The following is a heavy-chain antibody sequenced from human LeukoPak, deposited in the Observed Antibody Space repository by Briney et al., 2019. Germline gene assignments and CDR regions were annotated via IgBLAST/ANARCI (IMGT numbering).Heavy chain of an antibody. CDR2: IKTDGSDK. V-gene: IGHV3-7*03. CDR1: GFTFSNYW. CDR3: ARDSLIQYGSGSYWGFDY. Sequence: GGSLRLSCAASGFTFSNYWMSWVRQAPGKGPEWVGDIKTDGSDKYYVGSVKGRFTISRDNAKNSLYLQMNSLRAEDMAVYYCARDSLIQYGSGSYWGFDYWGQGILVTVSS. J-gene: IGHJ4*02. D-gene: IGHD3-10*01.